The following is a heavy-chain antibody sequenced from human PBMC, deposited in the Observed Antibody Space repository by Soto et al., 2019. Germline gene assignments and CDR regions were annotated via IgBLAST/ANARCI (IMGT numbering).Heavy chain of an antibody. Sequence: QVQLVQSGAEVKKPGSSVQVSCKASGGTFSRNSIMWVRQAPGQGLEWMGGIIPILDKTNYAQNFQGRVTITADGSTSTVYMELSSLRSDDTAVYYCARSSRSGYPEYWGLGTLVTVSS. CDR1: GGTFSRNS. V-gene: IGHV1-69*01. J-gene: IGHJ4*02. D-gene: IGHD6-13*01. CDR3: ARSSRSGYPEY. CDR2: IIPILDKT.